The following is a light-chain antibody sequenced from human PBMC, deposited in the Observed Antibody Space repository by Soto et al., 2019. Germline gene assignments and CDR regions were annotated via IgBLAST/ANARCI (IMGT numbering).Light chain of an antibody. V-gene: IGKV3-15*01. CDR2: GAS. CDR3: QQYDNWPPIT. Sequence: EIVMTQSPATLSASLGERATLSCRASQTISKKLAWYQHKPGQAPRLLIYGASTRVTGIPARFSGSGSGTEFTLTISSLQSEDVAVYYCQQYDNWPPITFGGGTKVEIK. J-gene: IGKJ4*01. CDR1: QTISKK.